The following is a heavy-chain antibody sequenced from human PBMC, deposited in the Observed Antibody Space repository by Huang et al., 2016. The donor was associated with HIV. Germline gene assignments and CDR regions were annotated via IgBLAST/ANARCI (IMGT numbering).Heavy chain of an antibody. CDR2: LDPEDSET. CDR3: ATVYRRFRNHDSGDYYFDY. CDR1: GYTLTELS. J-gene: IGHJ4*02. V-gene: IGHV1-24*01. D-gene: IGHD3-22*01. Sequence: QVQLVQSGAEVKKPGASVKVSCKVSGYTLTELSLHWVRQAPGKGLEWMGSLDPEDSETSNAPQFQGTVTMTEDTSTDTAYMELSSLRSEDTAVYYCATVYRRFRNHDSGDYYFDYWDQGTLVTVSS.